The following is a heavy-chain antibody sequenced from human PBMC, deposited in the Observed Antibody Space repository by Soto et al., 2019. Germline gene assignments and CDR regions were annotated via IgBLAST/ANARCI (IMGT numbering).Heavy chain of an antibody. Sequence: GGSLRLSCTPSGFTFSSYGMHWVRQAPGKGLEWVAAISHDGTNKYYGDSVRGRFTISRDNSKNTLYLQMNTLRNEDTAVYYCAKXSRSSAVTATRVYGMDVWGQGTTVTVSS. CDR3: AKXSRSSAVTATRVYGMDV. CDR2: ISHDGTNK. V-gene: IGHV3-30*18. J-gene: IGHJ6*02. D-gene: IGHD2-21*02. CDR1: GFTFSSYG.